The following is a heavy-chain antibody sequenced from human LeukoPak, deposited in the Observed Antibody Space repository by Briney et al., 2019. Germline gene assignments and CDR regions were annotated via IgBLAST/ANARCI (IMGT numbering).Heavy chain of an antibody. CDR2: IKEDGSEK. V-gene: IGHV3-7*01. Sequence: GGSLRPSCAASGFLFSRYWMSWVRQAPGKGLEWVANIKEDGSEKYYVESMKGRFTISRDNVKDSLYLQINSLRAEDTAVYYCARDSFETDIDYWGQGTLVTVSS. D-gene: IGHD1-14*01. CDR3: ARDSFETDIDY. CDR1: GFLFSRYW. J-gene: IGHJ4*02.